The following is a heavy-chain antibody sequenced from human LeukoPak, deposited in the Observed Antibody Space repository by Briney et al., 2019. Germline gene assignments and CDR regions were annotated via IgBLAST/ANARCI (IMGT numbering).Heavy chain of an antibody. D-gene: IGHD3-22*01. J-gene: IGHJ1*01. CDR1: GFTFSSYA. V-gene: IGHV3-23*01. CDR3: AILTYYYDSSGYPLFQH. Sequence: GGSLRLSCAASGFTFSSYAVSWVRQTPGKGLEWVSAISGSGGSTYYADSVKGRFTISRDNSKNTLYLQMNSLRAEDTAVYYCAILTYYYDSSGYPLFQHWGQGTLVTVSS. CDR2: ISGSGGST.